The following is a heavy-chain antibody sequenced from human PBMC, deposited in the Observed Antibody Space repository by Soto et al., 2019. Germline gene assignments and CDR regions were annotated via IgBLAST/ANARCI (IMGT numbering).Heavy chain of an antibody. D-gene: IGHD3-10*01. V-gene: IGHV1-18*01. CDR3: ARGPFTFSEYYFDY. CDR2: ISAYNGNT. Sequence: ASVKVSCKASGYTFTSYGISWVRQAPGQGLEWMGWISAYNGNTNYAQKLQGRVTITADESTSTAYMELSSLRSEDTAVYYCARGPFTFSEYYFDYWGQGTLVTVSS. CDR1: GYTFTSYG. J-gene: IGHJ4*02.